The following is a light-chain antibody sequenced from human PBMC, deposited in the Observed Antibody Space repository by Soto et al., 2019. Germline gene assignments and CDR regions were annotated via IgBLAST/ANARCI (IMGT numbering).Light chain of an antibody. CDR3: QQYGGSAPWT. CDR2: GAS. J-gene: IGKJ1*01. CDR1: QTFNNNY. Sequence: EIVLTQPPGPLSVSPGDRVTLSCRASQTFNNNYLAWYQQKPGQAPRLLIYGASTPATGTPARFSGSGSGTHFTLTVSRLEPEDFAVYYCQQYGGSAPWTFGPGTK. V-gene: IGKV3-20*01.